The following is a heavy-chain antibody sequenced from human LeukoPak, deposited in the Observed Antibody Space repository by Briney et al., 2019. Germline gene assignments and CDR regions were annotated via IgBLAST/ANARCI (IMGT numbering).Heavy chain of an antibody. CDR2: ISAYNGHT. D-gene: IGHD3-22*01. V-gene: IGHV1-18*01. Sequence: VASVKVSCKTSGYTFTTYGISWVRQAPGQGLEWMGWISAYNGHTTYAQKFQGRVTMTTDTSTSTAHMELRSLRSDDTAVYYCARDKHHYDNSDPKYYFDYWGQGTLVTVSP. CDR3: ARDKHHYDNSDPKYYFDY. CDR1: GYTFTTYG. J-gene: IGHJ4*02.